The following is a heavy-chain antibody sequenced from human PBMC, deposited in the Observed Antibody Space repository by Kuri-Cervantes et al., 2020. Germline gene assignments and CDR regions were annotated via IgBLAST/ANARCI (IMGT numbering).Heavy chain of an antibody. CDR1: GFTVSNNY. CDR3: APGSSLYPLFR. V-gene: IGHV3-66*02. J-gene: IGHJ4*02. D-gene: IGHD6-13*01. CDR2: IYSGGKT. Sequence: GESLKISCAASGFTVSNNYMSWVRQAPGKGLECVSIIYSGGKTYYTDSVKGRFTISRDNSKNTLYLQMNSLRVEGTAVYYCAPGSSLYPLFRWGQGTLVTVSS.